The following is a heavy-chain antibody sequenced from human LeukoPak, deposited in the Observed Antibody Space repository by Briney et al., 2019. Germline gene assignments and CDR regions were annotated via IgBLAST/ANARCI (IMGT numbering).Heavy chain of an antibody. CDR1: GRSISSYY. V-gene: IGHV4-59*01. CDR2: IFHSGTT. CDR3: ARCGDASAWFDP. J-gene: IGHJ5*02. Sequence: KPSETLSLTCTVSGRSISSYYWSWIRQPPGRGLVWIGYIFHSGTTKYNPSLKSRVTISIDTSKHQFSLKLTSVTTADTAMYYCARCGDASAWFDPWGQGTLVTVSS. D-gene: IGHD7-27*01.